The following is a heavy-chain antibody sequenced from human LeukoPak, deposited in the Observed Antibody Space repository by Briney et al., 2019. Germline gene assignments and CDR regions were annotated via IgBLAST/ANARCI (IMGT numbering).Heavy chain of an antibody. J-gene: IGHJ4*02. Sequence: GVSLRLSCVGSGFTFSTYWMSWVRQAPGKGLEWVANIKQDGGEKYYVDSVKGRFTISRDNAKNSLYLQMNSLRGEDTAVYYCARDDCGGTYWGQGTLVTVSS. D-gene: IGHD4-23*01. CDR2: IKQDGGEK. V-gene: IGHV3-7*01. CDR1: GFTFSTYW. CDR3: ARDDCGGTY.